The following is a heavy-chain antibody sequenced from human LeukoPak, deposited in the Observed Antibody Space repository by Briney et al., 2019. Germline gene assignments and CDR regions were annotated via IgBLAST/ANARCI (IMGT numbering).Heavy chain of an antibody. CDR2: ISAYNGNT. CDR1: GYTFTSYG. V-gene: IGHV1-18*01. J-gene: IGHJ6*03. CDR3: ARAPMTTVTTSAYYYYMDV. Sequence: GASVKVSCKASGYTFTSYGISWVRQAPGQGLEWMGWISAYNGNTNYAQKLQGRVTMTTDTSTSTAYMEPRSLRSDDTAVYYCARAPMTTVTTSAYYYYMDVWGKGTTVTISS. D-gene: IGHD4-17*01.